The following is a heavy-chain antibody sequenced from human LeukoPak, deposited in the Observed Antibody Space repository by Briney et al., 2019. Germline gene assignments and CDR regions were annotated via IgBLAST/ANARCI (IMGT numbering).Heavy chain of an antibody. CDR1: GYTFTSYG. CDR2: ISAYNGNT. V-gene: IGHV1-18*01. D-gene: IGHD6-13*01. J-gene: IGHJ4*02. CDR3: ARDRSGRAAAASPSGEFDY. Sequence: ASVKVSCKASGYTFTSYGISWVRQAPGQGLEWMGSISAYNGNTNYAQKLQGRVTMTTDTSTGTAYMELRSLRSDDTVVYYCARDRSGRAAAASPSGEFDYWGQGTLVTVSS.